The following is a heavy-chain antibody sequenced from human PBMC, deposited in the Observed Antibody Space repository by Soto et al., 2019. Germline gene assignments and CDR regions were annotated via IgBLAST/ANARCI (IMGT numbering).Heavy chain of an antibody. J-gene: IGHJ3*02. D-gene: IGHD1-26*01. CDR3: ARSRAAWVNAFEI. V-gene: IGHV2-5*02. CDR1: GFSLSTHGVG. CDR2: FFWDDAT. Sequence: QITLKESGPTLVKPTQTLTLTCNFSGFSLSTHGVGVGWIRQPPGKALEWLAIFFWDDATRYSLSLKSRLTITKDTSRNQVVLTMTNMDPADTATYYCARSRAAWVNAFEIWGQGTVVTVPS.